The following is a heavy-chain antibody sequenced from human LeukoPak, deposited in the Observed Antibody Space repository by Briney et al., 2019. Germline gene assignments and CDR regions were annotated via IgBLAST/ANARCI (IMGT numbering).Heavy chain of an antibody. Sequence: GGSLRLSCAASGFTFSSYSMNWVRQAPGKGLEWVSSISSSSSYIYYTDSVKGRFTISRDNAKNSLYLQMNSLRAEDTAVYYCARDAKGAFDIWGQGTMVTVSS. CDR1: GFTFSSYS. CDR3: ARDAKGAFDI. J-gene: IGHJ3*02. V-gene: IGHV3-21*01. CDR2: ISSSSSYI.